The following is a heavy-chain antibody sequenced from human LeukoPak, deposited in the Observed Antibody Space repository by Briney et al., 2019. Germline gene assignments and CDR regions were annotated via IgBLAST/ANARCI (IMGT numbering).Heavy chain of an antibody. Sequence: GGSLRLSCAASGFVFSSYRFNWVRQAQGKGLEWVASVNTVSSYIYYADSVMGRFTISRDNVKNSVLLQKNSLRAEDMAMYYCVRLRRNSDSSGYFYYYDNWGQGTLVTVSS. CDR1: GFVFSSYR. J-gene: IGHJ4*02. CDR2: VNTVSSYI. D-gene: IGHD3-22*01. CDR3: VRLRRNSDSSGYFYYYDN. V-gene: IGHV3-21*01.